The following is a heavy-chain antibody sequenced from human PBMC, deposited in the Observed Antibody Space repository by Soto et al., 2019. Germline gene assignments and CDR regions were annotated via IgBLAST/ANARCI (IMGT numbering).Heavy chain of an antibody. Sequence: SETLSLTCTVSGGSISSGGYYWSWIRQHPGKGLERIGYIYYNGSTYYKPSLKSRVTISVNTSKKQFSLKLNSVTAADTAVYYCARTGDCSGGSCYSHQYFQHGGQGTLVTVS. CDR2: IYYNGST. V-gene: IGHV4-31*03. CDR3: ARTGDCSGGSCYSHQYFQH. D-gene: IGHD2-15*01. CDR1: GGSISSGGYY. J-gene: IGHJ1*01.